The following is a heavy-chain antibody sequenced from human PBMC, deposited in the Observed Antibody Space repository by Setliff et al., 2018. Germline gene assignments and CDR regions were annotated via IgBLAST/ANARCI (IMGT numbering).Heavy chain of an antibody. CDR3: ARDADYYDSAENPIVDY. D-gene: IGHD3-22*01. Sequence: ASVKVSCKASGYTLINYGISWVRQAPGQGLEWMGWIGAYTGNTNYAQKFQGRVTMTTDTSTSTAYMELRSLRSDDTAVYYCARDADYYDSAENPIVDYWGQGTLVTVSS. CDR2: IGAYTGNT. J-gene: IGHJ4*02. V-gene: IGHV1-18*01. CDR1: GYTLINYG.